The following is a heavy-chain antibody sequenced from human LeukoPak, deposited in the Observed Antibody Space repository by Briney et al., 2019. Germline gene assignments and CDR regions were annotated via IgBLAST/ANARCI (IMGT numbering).Heavy chain of an antibody. CDR3: ARDKLGRGVITATIDY. Sequence: GRSLRLSCAASGLTFSSYGMHWVRQAPAKGLEWVAVIWYDGSNKYYADSVKGRFTISRDNSKNTLYLQMNSLRAEDTAVYYCARDKLGRGVITATIDYWGQGTLVTVSS. V-gene: IGHV3-33*01. CDR2: IWYDGSNK. J-gene: IGHJ4*02. D-gene: IGHD3-10*01. CDR1: GLTFSSYG.